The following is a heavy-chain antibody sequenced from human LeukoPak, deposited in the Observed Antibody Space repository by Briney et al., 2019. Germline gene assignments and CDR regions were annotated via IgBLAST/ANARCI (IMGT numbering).Heavy chain of an antibody. CDR3: SRSLMVTTPHFDY. CDR2: IYYSGST. D-gene: IGHD4-17*01. Sequence: SETLSLTCTVSGVSGGSISSYYLSWIRQPPGKGLEWIGYIYYSGSTHSNPSLKSRVRISVDTSKNQFSLKLNSVTAAGTAVYYCSRSLMVTTPHFDYWGQGILVTVSS. V-gene: IGHV4-59*08. J-gene: IGHJ4*02. CDR1: GGSISSYY.